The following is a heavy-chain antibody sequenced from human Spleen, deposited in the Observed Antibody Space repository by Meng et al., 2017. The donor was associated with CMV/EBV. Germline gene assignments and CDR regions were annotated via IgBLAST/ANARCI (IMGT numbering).Heavy chain of an antibody. CDR1: GFTFSSYW. D-gene: IGHD2-15*01. J-gene: IGHJ3*01. Sequence: GGSLRLSCAASGFTFSSYWMSWVRQAPGKGLEWVANIKQDGSEKYYVDSVKGRFTISRDNAKSSLSLQMHSLRVEDTAVYYCARDLGSGYCSGSSCHIDVFDVWGQGTTVTVSS. CDR3: ARDLGSGYCSGSSCHIDVFDV. V-gene: IGHV3-7*01. CDR2: IKQDGSEK.